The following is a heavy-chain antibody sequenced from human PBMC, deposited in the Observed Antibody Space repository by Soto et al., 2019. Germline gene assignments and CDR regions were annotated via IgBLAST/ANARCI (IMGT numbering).Heavy chain of an antibody. D-gene: IGHD1-26*01. CDR3: ARDWEFGY. V-gene: IGHV1-46*01. CDR1: GYTFSSYY. CDR2: INPSGDST. J-gene: IGHJ4*02. Sequence: SVKVSCKASGYTFSSYYMHWVRQAPGQGLEWMGVINPSGDSTSYAQKFQGRVTITRDTSTSTLFMELSSLRSEDTAVYFCARDWEFGYWGQGSLVTVSS.